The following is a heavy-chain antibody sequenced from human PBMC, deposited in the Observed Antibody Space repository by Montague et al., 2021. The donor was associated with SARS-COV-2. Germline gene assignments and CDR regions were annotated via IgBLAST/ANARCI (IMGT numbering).Heavy chain of an antibody. J-gene: IGHJ4*02. V-gene: IGHV3-9*01. D-gene: IGHD5-24*01. CDR2: ISWNSGSI. CDR1: GFSFSDYA. CDR3: AKLPSRDGYNLRDY. Sequence: SLRLSCAASGFSFSDYAMHWVRQAPGKGLEWVSGISWNSGSIGYADSVKGRFTISRDNAKNSLYLQMNSLRAEDTALYYCAKLPSRDGYNLRDYWGQGTLVTVSS.